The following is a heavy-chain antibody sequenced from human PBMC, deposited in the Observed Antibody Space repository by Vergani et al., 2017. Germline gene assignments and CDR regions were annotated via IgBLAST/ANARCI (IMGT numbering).Heavy chain of an antibody. CDR3: AGNMAVAEFGYYYGMDV. CDR1: GGTFSSYA. J-gene: IGHJ6*02. CDR2: IIPIFGTA. V-gene: IGHV1-69*12. D-gene: IGHD6-19*01. Sequence: QVQLVQSGAEVKKPGSSVKVSCKASGGTFSSYAISWVRQAPGQGLEWMAGIIPIFGTANYAQKFQGRVTITADESTSTAYMQLSSLRSEDTAVYYCAGNMAVAEFGYYYGMDVWGQGTTVTVSS.